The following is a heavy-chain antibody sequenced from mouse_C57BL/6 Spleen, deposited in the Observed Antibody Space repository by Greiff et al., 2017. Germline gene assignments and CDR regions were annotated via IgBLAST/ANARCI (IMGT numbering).Heavy chain of an antibody. J-gene: IGHJ1*03. CDR3: AGKDYGPSYFDV. CDR2: ISYDGSN. Sequence: DVQLQESGPGLVKPSQSLTLTCSVTGYSITSGYYWNWIRQLPGNKLEWMGYISYDGSNNYNPSLKNRISITRSTSKNQIFLKLKSVTTEDTATFYCAGKDYGPSYFDVWGTGTTLTVSS. CDR1: GYSITSGYY. D-gene: IGHD1-1*01. V-gene: IGHV3-6*01.